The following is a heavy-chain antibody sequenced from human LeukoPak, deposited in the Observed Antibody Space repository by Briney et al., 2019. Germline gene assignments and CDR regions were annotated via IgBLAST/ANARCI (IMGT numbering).Heavy chain of an antibody. D-gene: IGHD4-11*01. CDR1: GFTVSSNC. J-gene: IGHJ3*02. V-gene: IGHV3-53*01. CDR3: ARERDYPDAFDI. Sequence: GGSLRLSCAASGFTVSSNCMSWVRQAPGKGLEWVSVIYSGGSTYYADSVKGRFTISRDNSKNTLYLQMNSLRAEDTAVYYCARERDYPDAFDIWGQGTMVTVSS. CDR2: IYSGGST.